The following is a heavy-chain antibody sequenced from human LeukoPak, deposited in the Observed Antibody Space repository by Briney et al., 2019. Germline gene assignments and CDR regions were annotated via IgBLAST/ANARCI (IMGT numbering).Heavy chain of an antibody. CDR2: VWDDGSSQ. CDR1: GFTFTDYW. J-gene: IGHJ4*02. D-gene: IGHD6-19*01. Sequence: GGSLRLSCAASGFTFTDYWMHWVRQAPGKGLEWVAIVWDDGSSQNYADSVKGRFTISRDNSKNMLYLQMNSLRAEDTAVYFCAKDQWNPDYWGQGTLVSVSS. CDR3: AKDQWNPDY. V-gene: IGHV3-33*06.